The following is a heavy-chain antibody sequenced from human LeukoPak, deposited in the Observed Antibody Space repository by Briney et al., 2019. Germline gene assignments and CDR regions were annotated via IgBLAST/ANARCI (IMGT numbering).Heavy chain of an antibody. D-gene: IGHD2-15*01. V-gene: IGHV3-66*01. Sequence: GGSLRLSCAASGFTVSSDYMTWVRQAPGEGLEWVSIIYSADTTYYADSVRGRFTISRDNSKNTLYLQMNSLRAEDSAVYYCAREDRWMGGFDYWGQGTLVTVSS. J-gene: IGHJ4*02. CDR3: AREDRWMGGFDY. CDR1: GFTVSSDY. CDR2: IYSADTT.